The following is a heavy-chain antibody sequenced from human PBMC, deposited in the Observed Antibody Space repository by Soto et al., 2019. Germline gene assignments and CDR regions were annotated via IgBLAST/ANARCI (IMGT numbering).Heavy chain of an antibody. V-gene: IGHV3-30*18. J-gene: IGHJ4*02. D-gene: IGHD3-3*01. Sequence: QVQLVESGGGVVQPGRSLRLSCAASGFTFSSCGMHWVRQAPGKGLEWVALISYDGNNKHYVDSVKGRFTISRDNSKNTLYLQMNSLRAKDTAVYYCAKDGVVGDNLDYWGQGTLVTVSS. CDR2: ISYDGNNK. CDR3: AKDGVVGDNLDY. CDR1: GFTFSSCG.